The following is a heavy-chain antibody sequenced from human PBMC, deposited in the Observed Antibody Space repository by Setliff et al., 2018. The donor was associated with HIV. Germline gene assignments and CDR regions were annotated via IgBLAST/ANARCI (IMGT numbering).Heavy chain of an antibody. D-gene: IGHD3-10*01. CDR3: ARRLYYYGSGSYYFDY. CDR2: IYPGDSDT. V-gene: IGHV5-51*01. Sequence: GESLKISCQASGYSFTKFWIGWVRQMPGKGLEWMGLIYPGDSDTRYSPSFQGQVTISADKSTNTLFLQLSSLKASETAMYYCARRLYYYGSGSYYFDYWGQETLVTVSS. CDR1: GYSFTKFW. J-gene: IGHJ4*02.